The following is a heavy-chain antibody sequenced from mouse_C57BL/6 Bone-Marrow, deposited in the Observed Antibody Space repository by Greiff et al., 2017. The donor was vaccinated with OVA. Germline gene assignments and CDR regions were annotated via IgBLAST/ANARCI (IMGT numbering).Heavy chain of an antibody. Sequence: EVKLVESGGDLVKPGGSLKLSCAASGFTFSSYGMSWVRQTPDKRLEWVATISSGGSYTSYPDSVKGRFTISRDNAKNTLYLQMSSLKSEDTAMYSCARHGDYGSFFDYWGQGTTLTVSS. CDR3: ARHGDYGSFFDY. CDR2: ISSGGSYT. CDR1: GFTFSSYG. J-gene: IGHJ2*01. V-gene: IGHV5-6*01. D-gene: IGHD1-1*01.